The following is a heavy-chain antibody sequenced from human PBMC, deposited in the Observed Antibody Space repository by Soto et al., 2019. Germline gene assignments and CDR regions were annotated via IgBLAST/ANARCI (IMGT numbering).Heavy chain of an antibody. CDR1: GFTFSSYW. V-gene: IGHV3-74*01. J-gene: IGHJ3*02. CDR2: INSDGSST. Sequence: GGSLRLSCAASGFTFSSYWMHWVRQAPGKGLVWVSRINSDGSSTSYADSVKGRFTISRDNAKNTLYLQMNSLRAEDTAVYYCARTQRYCSSTSCYLGLGYDAFDIWGQGTMVTVSS. CDR3: ARTQRYCSSTSCYLGLGYDAFDI. D-gene: IGHD2-2*01.